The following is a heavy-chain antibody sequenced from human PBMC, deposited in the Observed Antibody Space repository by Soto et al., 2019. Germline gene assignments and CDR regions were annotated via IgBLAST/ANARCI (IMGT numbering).Heavy chain of an antibody. CDR3: ARPLWRNDYNWGYFDL. CDR2: ISYDGSNK. J-gene: IGHJ2*01. D-gene: IGHD4-4*01. Sequence: QVQLVESGGGVVQPGRSLRLSCAASGFTFSSYAIHWVRQAPGKGLEGVAVISYDGSNKYYADSVKGRFTISRDNSKNTLYLQMNSLRAEDTAVYYCARPLWRNDYNWGYFDLWGRGTLVTVSS. CDR1: GFTFSSYA. V-gene: IGHV3-30-3*01.